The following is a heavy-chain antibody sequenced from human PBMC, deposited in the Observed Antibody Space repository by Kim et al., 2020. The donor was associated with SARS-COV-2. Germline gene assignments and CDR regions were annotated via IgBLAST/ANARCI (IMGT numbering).Heavy chain of an antibody. Sequence: ASVKVSCKASGYTFTSYGISWVRQAPGQGLEWMGWISAYNGNTDYAQRPQGRVTMTTDTSTSTAYMELRSLRSDDTAVYYCARFVRGVIPYYYYGMDVWGQGTTVTVSS. CDR3: ARFVRGVIPYYYYGMDV. CDR1: GYTFTSYG. J-gene: IGHJ6*02. V-gene: IGHV1-18*04. D-gene: IGHD3-10*02. CDR2: ISAYNGNT.